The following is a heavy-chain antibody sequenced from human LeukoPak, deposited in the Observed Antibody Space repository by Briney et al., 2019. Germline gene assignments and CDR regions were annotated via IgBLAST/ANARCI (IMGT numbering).Heavy chain of an antibody. CDR1: GFTFSNYA. CDR2: ISGSSAGT. CDR3: ATGSYGDYYGLVEYYFHY. J-gene: IGHJ4*02. D-gene: IGHD4-17*01. Sequence: PGGSLRLSCAASGFTFSNYAMSWVRQTPGKGLEWVSAISGSSAGTYYADSVKGRFTISRDNSKNTLYLQMNSLRAEDTAVYYCATGSYGDYYGLVEYYFHYWGQGSLVTVSS. V-gene: IGHV3-23*01.